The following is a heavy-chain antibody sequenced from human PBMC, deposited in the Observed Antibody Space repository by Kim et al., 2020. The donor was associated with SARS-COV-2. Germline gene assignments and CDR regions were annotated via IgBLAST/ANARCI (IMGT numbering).Heavy chain of an antibody. Sequence: TDYADSVKGRFTISRDNSKNTLYLQMNSLRAADTAVYYCAKDDSGSYFGYWGQGTLVTVSS. V-gene: IGHV3-23*01. J-gene: IGHJ4*02. CDR3: AKDDSGSYFGY. CDR2: T. D-gene: IGHD1-26*01.